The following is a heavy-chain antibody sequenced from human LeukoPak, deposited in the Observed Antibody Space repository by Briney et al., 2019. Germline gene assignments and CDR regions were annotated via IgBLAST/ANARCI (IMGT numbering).Heavy chain of an antibody. D-gene: IGHD2-2*01. J-gene: IGHJ4*02. CDR1: GGSISSGDYY. Sequence: SQTLSLTCTVSGGSISSGDYYWSWIRQPPGKGVEWIGYIYYSGSTYYNPSLKSRVTISVDTSKNQFSLKLSSVTAADTAVYYCARSIVVVPAAIDYWGQGTLVTVSS. V-gene: IGHV4-30-4*01. CDR3: ARSIVVVPAAIDY. CDR2: IYYSGST.